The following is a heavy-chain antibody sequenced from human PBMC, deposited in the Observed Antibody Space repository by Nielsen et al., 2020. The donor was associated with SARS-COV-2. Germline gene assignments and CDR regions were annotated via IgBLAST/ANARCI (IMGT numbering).Heavy chain of an antibody. V-gene: IGHV3-64*01. Sequence: GESLKISCAASGFSFSTYAMHWVRQAPGKGLEYVSAIGSNGGSTYYANSVKGRFTISRDDSKNTLYLQMGSLRAEDMAVYYCARGHPSSWFDAFDIWGQGTMVTVSS. CDR2: IGSNGGST. CDR3: ARGHPSSWFDAFDI. CDR1: GFSFSTYA. D-gene: IGHD6-13*01. J-gene: IGHJ3*02.